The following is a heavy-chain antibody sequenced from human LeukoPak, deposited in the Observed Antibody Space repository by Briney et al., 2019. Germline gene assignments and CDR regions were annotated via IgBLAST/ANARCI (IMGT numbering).Heavy chain of an antibody. Sequence: PSQTLSLTCTVSGGSISGGSYYWSWIRQPAGKGLEWIGRIYTSGSTNYNPSLKSRVTISVDTSKNQFSLKLSSVTAADTAVYYCARGDYDFWSGYLYYWGQGTLVTVSS. CDR3: ARGDYDFWSGYLYY. CDR1: GGSISGGSYY. CDR2: IYTSGST. V-gene: IGHV4-61*02. J-gene: IGHJ4*02. D-gene: IGHD3-3*01.